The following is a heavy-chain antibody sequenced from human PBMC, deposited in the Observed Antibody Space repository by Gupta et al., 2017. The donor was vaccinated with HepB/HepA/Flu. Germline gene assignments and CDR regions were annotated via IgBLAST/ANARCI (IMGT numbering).Heavy chain of an antibody. CDR2: IYWDDDK. V-gene: IGHV2-5*02. J-gene: IGHJ4*02. CDR1: GFSLSTSGVG. D-gene: IGHD5-18*01. Sequence: QITLKESGPTLVKHTQTLTLTCTFSGFSLSTSGVGVGWIRQPPGKALEWLALIYWDDDKRYSPSLKSRLTITKDTSKNQVVLTMTNMDPVDTATYYCAHKPRTDTAMVLFDYWGQGTLVTVSS. CDR3: AHKPRTDTAMVLFDY.